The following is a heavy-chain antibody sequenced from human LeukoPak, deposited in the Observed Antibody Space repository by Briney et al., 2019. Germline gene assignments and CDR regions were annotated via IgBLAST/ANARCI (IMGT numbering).Heavy chain of an antibody. CDR3: ARSRDTAMAHFDY. Sequence: GGSLRLSCAASGFTFSSYSMNWVRQAPGKGLEWVSSISSSSSYIYYADSVKGRFTISRDNAKNSLYLQMNSLRAEDTAVYYCARSRDTAMAHFDYWGQGTLVTVSS. CDR2: ISSSSSYI. D-gene: IGHD5-18*01. V-gene: IGHV3-21*01. J-gene: IGHJ4*02. CDR1: GFTFSSYS.